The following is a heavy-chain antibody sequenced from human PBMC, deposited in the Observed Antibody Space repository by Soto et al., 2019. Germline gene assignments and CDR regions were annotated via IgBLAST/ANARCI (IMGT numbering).Heavy chain of an antibody. Sequence: EVQLMESGGGLVQPGGSLRLSCAASGFTFSSYWMHWVRQAPGKGLVWVSRINSDGSSTTYADSVKGRFAISRDNAKNTLYLQMNSLRAEDTAVFYCVRGEGGWETYWGQGTLVTVSS. J-gene: IGHJ4*02. CDR1: GFTFSSYW. D-gene: IGHD6-19*01. V-gene: IGHV3-74*01. CDR3: VRGEGGWETY. CDR2: INSDGSST.